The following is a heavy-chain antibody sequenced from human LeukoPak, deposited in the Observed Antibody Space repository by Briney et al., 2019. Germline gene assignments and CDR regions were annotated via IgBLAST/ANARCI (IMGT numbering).Heavy chain of an antibody. CDR3: AREDSSGWYRGDY. D-gene: IGHD6-19*01. V-gene: IGHV1-18*04. CDR2: ISAYNGNT. CDR1: GYTFTGYY. J-gene: IGHJ4*02. Sequence: ASVKVSCKASGYTFTGYYMHWVRQAPGQGLEWMGWISAYNGNTNYAQKFQGRVTMTTDTSTSTAYVELRSLRSDDTAVYYCAREDSSGWYRGDYWGQGTLVTVS.